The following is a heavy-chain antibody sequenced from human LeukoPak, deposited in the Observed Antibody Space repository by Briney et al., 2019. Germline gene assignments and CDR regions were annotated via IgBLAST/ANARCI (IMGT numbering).Heavy chain of an antibody. Sequence: PSQTLSLTCAVSGGSISSGDYSWSWLRQPPGKGLEWIGYIYHSGSTYYNPSLKSRVTISVDRSKNQFSLKLSSVTAADTAVYYCARGPIPNAFDIWGQGTMVTVSS. V-gene: IGHV4-30-2*01. CDR2: IYHSGST. CDR3: ARGPIPNAFDI. J-gene: IGHJ3*02. CDR1: GGSISSGDYS.